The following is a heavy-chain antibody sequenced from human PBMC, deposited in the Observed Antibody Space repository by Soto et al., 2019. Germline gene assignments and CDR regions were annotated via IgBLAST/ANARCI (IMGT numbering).Heavy chain of an antibody. J-gene: IGHJ4*02. CDR2: INHSGST. CDR3: ARVSSYFRYYYDSSGYYYDFDY. CDR1: GGSFSGYY. Sequence: ASETLSLTCAVYGGSFSGYYWSWIRQPPGKGLEWIGEINHSGSTNYNPSLKSRVTISVDTSKNQFSLKLSSVTAADTAVYYCARVSSYFRYYYDSSGYYYDFDYWGQGTLVTVSS. D-gene: IGHD3-22*01. V-gene: IGHV4-34*01.